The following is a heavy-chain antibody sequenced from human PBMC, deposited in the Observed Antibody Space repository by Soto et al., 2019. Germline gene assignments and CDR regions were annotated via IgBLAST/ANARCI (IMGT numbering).Heavy chain of an antibody. CDR2: ISGSGGST. CDR3: VVKPPRLGELSFNYYYYGMDV. V-gene: IGHV3-23*01. Sequence: GGSLRLSCAASGFTFSSYAMSWVRQAPGKGLEWVSAISGSGGSTYYADSVKGRFTISRDNSKNTLYLQMNSLRAEDTAVYYCVVKPPRLGELSFNYYYYGMDVWGQGTTVTVSS. CDR1: GFTFSSYA. J-gene: IGHJ6*02. D-gene: IGHD3-16*02.